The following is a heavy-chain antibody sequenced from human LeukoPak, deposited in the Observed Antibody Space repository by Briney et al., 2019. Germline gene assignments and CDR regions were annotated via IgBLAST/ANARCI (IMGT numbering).Heavy chain of an antibody. J-gene: IGHJ4*02. CDR2: ISASGRTT. Sequence: GGSLILSCAASGVPFNHYSLNWVRQPPGKGLEWISYISASGRTTYYADSVKGRFTISRVHATLYLHMDTLRSEDTALYYCASQSSSSSTRAPDFWGLGNLVTVSS. D-gene: IGHD6-6*01. CDR3: ASQSSSSSTRAPDF. V-gene: IGHV3-48*01. CDR1: GVPFNHYS.